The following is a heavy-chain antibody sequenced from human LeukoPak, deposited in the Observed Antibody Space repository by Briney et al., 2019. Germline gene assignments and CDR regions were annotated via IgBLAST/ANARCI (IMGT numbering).Heavy chain of an antibody. D-gene: IGHD3-22*01. V-gene: IGHV3-48*03. J-gene: IGHJ4*02. Sequence: PGGSLRLSCAASGFTFSSYEMNWVRQAPGKGLEWDSFISSSGNTIYYADSVKGRFTISRDNAKNSLYLQMNSLRAEDTAVYYCASLDSSGYKYYFDYWGQGTLVTVSS. CDR1: GFTFSSYE. CDR2: ISSSGNTI. CDR3: ASLDSSGYKYYFDY.